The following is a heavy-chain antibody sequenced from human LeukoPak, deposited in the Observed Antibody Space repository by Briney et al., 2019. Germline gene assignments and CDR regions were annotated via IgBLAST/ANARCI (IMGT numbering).Heavy chain of an antibody. Sequence: PSETLSLTCTVSGGSISSYYWSWIRQPAGKGLEWIGHIYTSGSTNYNPSLKSRATMSVDTSKNQFSLKLTSVTAADTAVYYCATIGSSGFSTDAFDIWGQGTMVTVSS. J-gene: IGHJ3*02. V-gene: IGHV4-4*07. CDR2: IYTSGST. D-gene: IGHD6-19*01. CDR1: GGSISSYY. CDR3: ATIGSSGFSTDAFDI.